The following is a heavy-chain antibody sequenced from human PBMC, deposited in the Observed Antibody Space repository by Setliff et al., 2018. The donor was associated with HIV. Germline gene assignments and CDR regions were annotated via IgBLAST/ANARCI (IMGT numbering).Heavy chain of an antibody. CDR2: VHHSGTA. Sequence: SETLSLTCTVSGGSITRTPYYWGWIRQPPGKGLEWFGSVHHSGTAYDNPSLKSRVTISVDPSKNQILLRLSSVTAADTAVYYWARLSGGMVPNYWGQGTLVTVSS. CDR1: GGSITRTPYY. CDR3: ARLSGGMVPNY. J-gene: IGHJ4*02. V-gene: IGHV4-39*01. D-gene: IGHD3-10*01.